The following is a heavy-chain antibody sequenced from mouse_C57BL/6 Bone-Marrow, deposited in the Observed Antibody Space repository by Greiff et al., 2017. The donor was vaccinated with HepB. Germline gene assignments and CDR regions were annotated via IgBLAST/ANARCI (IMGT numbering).Heavy chain of an antibody. CDR2: ISSGSSTI. D-gene: IGHD2-4*01. J-gene: IGHJ4*01. CDR3: ARRNDYDVYYAMDY. CDR1: GFTFSDYG. Sequence: EVKLMESGGGLVKPGGSLKLSCAASGFTFSDYGMHWVRQAPEKGLEWVAYISSGSSTIYYADTVKGRFTISRDNAKNTLCLQMTSLRSEDPAMYYCARRNDYDVYYAMDYWGQGTSVTVSS. V-gene: IGHV5-17*01.